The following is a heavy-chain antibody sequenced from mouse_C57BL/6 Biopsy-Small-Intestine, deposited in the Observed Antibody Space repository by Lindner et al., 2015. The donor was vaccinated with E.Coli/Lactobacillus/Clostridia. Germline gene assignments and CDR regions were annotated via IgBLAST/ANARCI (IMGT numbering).Heavy chain of an antibody. Sequence: VQLQESGGGLVKPGGSLKLSCAASGFTFSDYGMHWVRQAPEKGLEWVAYTSSGSNTIYYADTVKGRFTISRDNAKNTPFLQMTSLRSEDTAMYYCARPHYYAMDYWGQGTSVTVSS. V-gene: IGHV5-17*01. CDR2: TSSGSNTI. CDR1: GFTFSDYG. CDR3: ARPHYYAMDY. J-gene: IGHJ4*01.